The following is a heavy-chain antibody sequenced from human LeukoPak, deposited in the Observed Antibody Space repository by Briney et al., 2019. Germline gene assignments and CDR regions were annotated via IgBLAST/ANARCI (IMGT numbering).Heavy chain of an antibody. J-gene: IGHJ4*02. V-gene: IGHV4-34*01. Sequence: SETLSLTCAVYGGSFSGYYWSWIRQPPGKGLEWIGEINHSGSTNYNPSLKSRVTISVDTSKNQFSLKLSSVIAADTAVYYCARGVVRYYFDYWGQGTLVTVSS. CDR1: GGSFSGYY. CDR2: INHSGST. D-gene: IGHD3-22*01. CDR3: ARGVVRYYFDY.